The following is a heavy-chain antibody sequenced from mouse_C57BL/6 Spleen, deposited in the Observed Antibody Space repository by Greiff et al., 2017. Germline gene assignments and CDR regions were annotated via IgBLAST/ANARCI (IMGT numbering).Heavy chain of an antibody. CDR2: ISSGSSTI. Sequence: EVQVVESGGGLVKPGGSLKLSCAASGFTFSDYGMHWVRQAPEKGLEWVAYISSGSSTIYYADTVKGRFTISRDNAKNTLFLQMTSLRSEDEAMYYCARRYYYGSSSYAMDYWGQGTSVTVSS. D-gene: IGHD1-1*01. CDR3: ARRYYYGSSSYAMDY. CDR1: GFTFSDYG. V-gene: IGHV5-17*01. J-gene: IGHJ4*01.